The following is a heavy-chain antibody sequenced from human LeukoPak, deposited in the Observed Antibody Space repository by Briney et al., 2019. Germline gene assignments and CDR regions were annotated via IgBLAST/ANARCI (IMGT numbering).Heavy chain of an antibody. V-gene: IGHV3-9*01. CDR3: AKDDQYYYDSSGYFDY. CDR2: ISWNSGSI. D-gene: IGHD3-22*01. J-gene: IGHJ4*02. CDR1: GFTFDDYA. Sequence: GGSLRLSCAASGFTFDDYAMHWVRQAPGKGLEWVSGISWNSGSIGYADSVKGRFTISRDNARNSLYLQMNSLRAEDTALYYCAKDDQYYYDSSGYFDYWGQGTLVTVSS.